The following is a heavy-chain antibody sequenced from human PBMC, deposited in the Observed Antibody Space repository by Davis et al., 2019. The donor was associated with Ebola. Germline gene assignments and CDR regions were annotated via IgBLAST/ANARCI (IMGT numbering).Heavy chain of an antibody. CDR3: AEVKVLRYFDWGLGYFDY. CDR1: GFTFNTYA. CDR2: ISYDGSSK. D-gene: IGHD3-9*01. J-gene: IGHJ4*02. Sequence: AGSLSLTCAASGFTFNTYAFHCVRQVPRTGLGWVPVISYDGSSKYYAESVEGRFTISKDNSKNTLYLQMNSLRAEDTAVYYCAEVKVLRYFDWGLGYFDYWGQGTLVTVSS. V-gene: IGHV3-30-3*02.